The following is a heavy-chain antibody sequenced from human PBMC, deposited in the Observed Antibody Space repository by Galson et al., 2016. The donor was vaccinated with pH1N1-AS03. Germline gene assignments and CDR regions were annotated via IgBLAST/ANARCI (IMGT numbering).Heavy chain of an antibody. CDR3: AKGVGATDGLFDY. D-gene: IGHD4/OR15-4a*01. CDR1: GFTFNRCG. J-gene: IGHJ4*02. V-gene: IGHV3-30*02. CDR2: IRFDGSNK. Sequence: SLRLSCAASGFTFNRCGMHWVRQAPGKGLEWVSFIRFDGSNKYYADSVKGRFTISRDNSKNTLYLQMNSLRAEDTAVYYCAKGVGATDGLFDYWGPGTLVTVSS.